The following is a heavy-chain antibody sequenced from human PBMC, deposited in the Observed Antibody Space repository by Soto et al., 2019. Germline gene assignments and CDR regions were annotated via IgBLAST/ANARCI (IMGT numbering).Heavy chain of an antibody. Sequence: SETLSLTXTVSGGSVSSGSYYWSWIRQPPGKGLEWIGYIYYSGSTNYNPSLKSRVTISVDTSKNQFSLKLSSVTAADTAVYYCASTLRRNTAMGNWGQGTLVTVSS. D-gene: IGHD5-18*01. J-gene: IGHJ4*02. CDR3: ASTLRRNTAMGN. CDR1: GGSVSSGSYY. CDR2: IYYSGST. V-gene: IGHV4-61*01.